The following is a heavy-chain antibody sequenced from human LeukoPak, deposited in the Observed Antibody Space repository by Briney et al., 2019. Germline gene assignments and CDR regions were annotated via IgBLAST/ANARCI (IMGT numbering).Heavy chain of an antibody. J-gene: IGHJ6*02. V-gene: IGHV3-7*05. CDR3: AGGHYGMDV. CDR2: INQDGSEK. CDR1: GFTFSNSW. Sequence: GGSLRLSCGASGFTFSNSWMSWVRQAPGKGLEWVANINQDGSEKYYVDSVEGRFTISRDNAKNSLYLQMNSLRAEDTAVYYCAGGHYGMDVWGQGTTVTVSS.